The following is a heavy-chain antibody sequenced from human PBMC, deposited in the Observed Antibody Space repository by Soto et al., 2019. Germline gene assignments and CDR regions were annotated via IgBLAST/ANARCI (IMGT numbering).Heavy chain of an antibody. CDR3: VNYSTYPVAGHPRGYYCLDD. CDR2: ISSDVSNK. Sequence: GGSLRLSCAASGFTFSSYGMHWVRPAPGSGLEWVAAISSDVSNKYYADSVKGRFTLSRVTSKNTLYLQMNSLRPADTDVYYCVNYSTYPVAGHPRGYYCLDDWGQGTTATVSS. CDR1: GFTFSSYG. D-gene: IGHD6-19*01. V-gene: IGHV3-30*18. J-gene: IGHJ6*02.